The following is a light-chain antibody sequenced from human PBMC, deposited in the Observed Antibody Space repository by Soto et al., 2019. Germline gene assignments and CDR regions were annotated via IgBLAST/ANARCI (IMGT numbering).Light chain of an antibody. J-gene: IGKJ5*01. Sequence: EIVLTHSPATLSFSPLERATLSFRASQSVSSYLAWYQQKPGQAPRLLIYDASNRATGIPARFSGSGSGTDFTLTISSLEPEDFAVYYCKQRSNWPNFGQGTRLEIK. CDR2: DAS. CDR3: KQRSNWPN. V-gene: IGKV3-11*01. CDR1: QSVSSY.